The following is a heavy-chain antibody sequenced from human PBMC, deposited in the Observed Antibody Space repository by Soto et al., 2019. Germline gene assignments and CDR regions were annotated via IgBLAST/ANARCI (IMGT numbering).Heavy chain of an antibody. D-gene: IGHD6-13*01. Sequence: EVQLVESGGGLVQPGRSLRLSCAASGFTFDDYAMHWVRQAPGKGLEWVSGISWNSGTIVYADSVKGRFTISRDNAKNPLYLQMNSLRGEDTALYYCAKDMRGGSSSSRYYYGLDVWGQGTTVTGSS. V-gene: IGHV3-9*01. CDR1: GFTFDDYA. CDR3: AKDMRGGSSSSRYYYGLDV. J-gene: IGHJ6*02. CDR2: ISWNSGTI.